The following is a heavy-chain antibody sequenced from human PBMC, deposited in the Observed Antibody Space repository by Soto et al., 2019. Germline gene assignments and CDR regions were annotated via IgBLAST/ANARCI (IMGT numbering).Heavy chain of an antibody. Sequence: EVQLLESGGGLVQPGGSLRLSCVASGFTFNNFGMSWVRQAPGKGLEWVSGISGRVGTTFHADSAKGRFTISRDNSKNTLFLQMSSLRAEDTAVYYCAKDLAPYGSGNYWETFDYWGQGTQVTVSS. CDR1: GFTFNNFG. CDR2: ISGRVGTT. D-gene: IGHD3-10*01. J-gene: IGHJ4*02. V-gene: IGHV3-23*01. CDR3: AKDLAPYGSGNYWETFDY.